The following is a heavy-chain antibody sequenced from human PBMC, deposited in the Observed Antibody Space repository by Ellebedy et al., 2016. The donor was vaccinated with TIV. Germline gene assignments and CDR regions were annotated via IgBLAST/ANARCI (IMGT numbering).Heavy chain of an antibody. Sequence: SETLSLTXTVSGGSISSSSYYWGWIRQPPGKGLEWIGSIYYSGSTYYNPSLKSRVTISVDTSKNQFSLKLSSVTAADTAVYYCARQGSIFGVVIKTYYFDYWGQGTLVTVSS. CDR1: GGSISSSSYY. CDR2: IYYSGST. CDR3: ARQGSIFGVVIKTYYFDY. V-gene: IGHV4-39*01. D-gene: IGHD3-3*01. J-gene: IGHJ4*02.